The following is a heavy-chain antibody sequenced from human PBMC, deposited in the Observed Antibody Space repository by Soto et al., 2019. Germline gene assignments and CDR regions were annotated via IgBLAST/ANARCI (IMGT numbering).Heavy chain of an antibody. Sequence: SGGSLRLSCTTSGFTFGDYAMTWVRQAPGKGLEWVGFIRSKAYGGTTEYAASVKGRFTISRDDSKSIVSLQMNSLKTEDTAVYYCVRSDFWTAPGIYYFDYWGQGTLVTVSS. V-gene: IGHV3-49*04. CDR2: IRSKAYGGTT. CDR3: VRSDFWTAPGIYYFDY. J-gene: IGHJ4*02. CDR1: GFTFGDYA. D-gene: IGHD3-3*01.